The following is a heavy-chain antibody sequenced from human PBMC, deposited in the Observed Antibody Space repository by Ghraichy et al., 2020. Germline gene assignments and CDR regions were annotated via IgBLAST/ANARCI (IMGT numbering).Heavy chain of an antibody. Sequence: SETLSLTCTVSGGSISSYYWSWIRQPPGKGLEWIGYIYYSGSTNYNPSLKSRVTISVDTSKNQFSLKLSSVTAADTAVYYCARVPEIVGEGAYFDYWGQGTLVTVSS. D-gene: IGHD5-12*01. CDR1: GGSISSYY. CDR3: ARVPEIVGEGAYFDY. J-gene: IGHJ4*02. CDR2: IYYSGST. V-gene: IGHV4-59*01.